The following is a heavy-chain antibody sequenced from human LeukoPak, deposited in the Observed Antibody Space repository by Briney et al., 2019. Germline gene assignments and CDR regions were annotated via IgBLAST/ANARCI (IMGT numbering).Heavy chain of an antibody. CDR1: GYSFTSYW. Sequence: GESLKISCKGSGYSFTSYWIGWVRQMPGKGQEGMGIIYPGDSDTRYSPSFQGQVTISADKSISTAYLQWSSLKASDTAMYYCARSTGCSSWGVDYWGQGTLVTVSS. J-gene: IGHJ4*02. CDR3: ARSTGCSSWGVDY. D-gene: IGHD6-13*01. CDR2: IYPGDSDT. V-gene: IGHV5-51*01.